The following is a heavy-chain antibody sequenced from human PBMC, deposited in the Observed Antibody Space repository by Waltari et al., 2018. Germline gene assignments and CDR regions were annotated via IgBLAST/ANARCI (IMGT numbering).Heavy chain of an antibody. D-gene: IGHD2-15*01. CDR2: VDPEDGET. CDR1: GYTFTDYY. CDR3: ARERGGLGLDI. V-gene: IGHV1-69-2*01. J-gene: IGHJ3*02. Sequence: EVQLVQSGAEVKKPGATVKISCKASGYTFTDYYMHWVQQAPGKGLEWMGRVDPEDGETIYAEKCQGRVTITADKSTSTAYMELSSLRSEDTAVYYCARERGGLGLDIWGQGTMVTVSS.